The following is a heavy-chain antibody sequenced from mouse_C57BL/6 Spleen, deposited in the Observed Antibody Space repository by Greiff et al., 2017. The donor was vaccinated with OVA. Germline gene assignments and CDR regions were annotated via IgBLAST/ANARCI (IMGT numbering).Heavy chain of an antibody. CDR3: ARLRSYAMDY. CDR2: ISSGGSYT. Sequence: EVKLVESGGDLVKPGGSLKLSCAASGFTFSSYGMSWVRQTPDKRLEWVATISSGGSYTYYPDSVKGRFTISRDNAKNTLYLQMSSLKSEDTAMYYCARLRSYAMDYWGQGTSVTVSS. V-gene: IGHV5-6*01. J-gene: IGHJ4*01. CDR1: GFTFSSYG.